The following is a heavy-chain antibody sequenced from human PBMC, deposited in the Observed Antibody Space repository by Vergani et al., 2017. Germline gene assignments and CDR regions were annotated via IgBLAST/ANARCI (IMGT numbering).Heavy chain of an antibody. J-gene: IGHJ6*02. CDR1: ANSFTNYW. D-gene: IGHD3-22*01. CDR2: IYTGDSDT. Sequence: EVQLVQSGAEVKKPGESLKISCQGSANSFTNYWIAWVRQMPGKGLEWMGIIYTGDSDTKYSPSFQGQVTISADKSISTAYLQWSSLKASDSAMYYCARHRRYYCDNSNYRYYYYGMDVWGQGTTVIVSS. CDR3: ARHRRYYCDNSNYRYYYYGMDV. V-gene: IGHV5-51*01.